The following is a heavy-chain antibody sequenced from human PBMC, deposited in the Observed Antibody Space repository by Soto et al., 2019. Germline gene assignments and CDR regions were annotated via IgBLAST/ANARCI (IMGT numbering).Heavy chain of an antibody. CDR3: ARGRGTISGYYPFFDY. CDR2: IYYSGST. V-gene: IGHV4-39*07. CDR1: GGSISSSSYF. J-gene: IGHJ4*02. D-gene: IGHD3-22*01. Sequence: SETLSLTCSVSGGSISSSSYFWGWIRQPPGKGLEWIGNIYYSGSTYYNPSLKSRVTISVDTSKNQFSLKLSSVTAADTAVYYCARGRGTISGYYPFFDYWGQGTLVTVSS.